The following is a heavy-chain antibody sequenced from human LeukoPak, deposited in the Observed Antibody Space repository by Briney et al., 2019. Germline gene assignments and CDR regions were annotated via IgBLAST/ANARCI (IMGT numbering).Heavy chain of an antibody. CDR1: GFTFSSYS. V-gene: IGHV3-66*02. CDR2: FYSGGST. Sequence: PGGSLRLSCAASGFTFSSYSMPWVRQAPGKGLEWVSVFYSGGSTYYADSVKGRFTISRDDSKNTVYLQMNSLRAEDTALYYCARAGTLGYWYFDLWGRGTLVTVSS. CDR3: ARAGTLGYWYFDL. J-gene: IGHJ2*01. D-gene: IGHD2-2*03.